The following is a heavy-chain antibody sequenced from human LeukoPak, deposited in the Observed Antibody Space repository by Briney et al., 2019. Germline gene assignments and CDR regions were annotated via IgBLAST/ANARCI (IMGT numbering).Heavy chain of an antibody. D-gene: IGHD2-15*01. V-gene: IGHV3-21*01. CDR2: ISSSSSYI. J-gene: IGHJ4*02. Sequence: GGSLRLSCAASGFTFSSYSMNWVRQAPGKGLEWVSSISSSSSYIYYADSVKGRFTISRDNAKNSLYLQMNSLRAEDTAVYYCARGRDPTPFDCWGQGTLVTVSS. CDR3: ARGRDPTPFDC. CDR1: GFTFSSYS.